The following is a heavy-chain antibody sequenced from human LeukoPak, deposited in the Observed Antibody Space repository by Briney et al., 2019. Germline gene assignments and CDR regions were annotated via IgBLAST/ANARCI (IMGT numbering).Heavy chain of an antibody. J-gene: IGHJ4*02. V-gene: IGHV5-51*01. D-gene: IGHD7-27*01. CDR2: IDPSDSET. CDR1: GYSFTSYW. Sequence: GESLKISCKASGYSFTSYWIGWVRQMPGKGLEWMGIIDPSDSETRYTPSFQGQVTISADKSLSTAYLQWNSLKASNTAMYYCARQTSMGRSGDYWGQGTLVTVSS. CDR3: ARQTSMGRSGDY.